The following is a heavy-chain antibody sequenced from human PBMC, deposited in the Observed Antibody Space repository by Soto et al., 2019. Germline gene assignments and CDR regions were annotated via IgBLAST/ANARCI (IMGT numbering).Heavy chain of an antibody. V-gene: IGHV3-48*03. CDR2: IRSSGSMI. CDR1: GFSFSTYE. Sequence: GGSLRLSCAASGFSFSTYEMNWVRQAPGKGPEGMAYIRSSGSMIYYADSVKGRFTISRDSAKNSLYLQMNNLRVDDTPFYYSASDPAFDSWGQGTPVNVSS. CDR3: ASDPAFDS. J-gene: IGHJ5*01.